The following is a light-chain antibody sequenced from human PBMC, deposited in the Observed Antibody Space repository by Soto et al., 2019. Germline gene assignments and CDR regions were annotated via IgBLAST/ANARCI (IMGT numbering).Light chain of an antibody. J-gene: IGKJ5*01. CDR3: QQYTNWPPIT. Sequence: EIVMTQSPATLSVSQGEKAPLSSRASQRLGTSVAWYRQKPGQAPRLLIYSASTRATGIPDRFSGSGSGTEFTLTISSLQSEDFGVYYCQQYTNWPPITFGQGTRLEIK. V-gene: IGKV3-15*01. CDR2: SAS. CDR1: QRLGTS.